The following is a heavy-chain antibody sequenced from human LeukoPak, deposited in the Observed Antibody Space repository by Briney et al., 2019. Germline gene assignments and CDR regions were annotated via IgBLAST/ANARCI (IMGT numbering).Heavy chain of an antibody. Sequence: QPGRSLRLSCAGSGFTFGGYGMQWFRQTPGKGLGWVDVIGYDGSRAFYADSVKGRFTISRDNSKNTMSVQMDDLRAEDRDVYYCTRYNNGHFDYWGQGTLVTVSS. CDR3: TRYNNGHFDY. CDR1: GFTFGGYG. J-gene: IGHJ4*02. CDR2: IGYDGSRA. V-gene: IGHV3-33*01. D-gene: IGHD1-14*01.